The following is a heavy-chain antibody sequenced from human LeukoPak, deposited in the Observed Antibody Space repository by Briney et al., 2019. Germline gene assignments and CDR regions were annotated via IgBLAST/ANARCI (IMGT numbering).Heavy chain of an antibody. CDR3: ASRIMITFGGVIVMNYFDY. Sequence: GGSLRLSCAASGFTFSSYSMNWVRQAPGKGLEWVSSISSSSSYIYYADSVKGRFTISRDNAKNSLYLQMNSLRAEDTAVYYCASRIMITFGGVIVMNYFDYWGQGTLVTVSS. CDR1: GFTFSSYS. J-gene: IGHJ4*02. V-gene: IGHV3-21*01. D-gene: IGHD3-16*02. CDR2: ISSSSSYI.